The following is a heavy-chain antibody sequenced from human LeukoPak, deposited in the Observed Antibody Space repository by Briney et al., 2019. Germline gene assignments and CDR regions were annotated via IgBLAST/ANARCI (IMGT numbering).Heavy chain of an antibody. CDR1: GYPFTSYG. Sequence: ASVQVSCKTSGYPFTSYGLSWIRQAPGQGLEWIGWISPADGKTRFSQKFVGRVTLTTDTPTTTVNMELRSLRSDDTAVYYCSRARTVGYYDSSGFWGQGTLVTVSS. CDR3: SRARTVGYYDSSGF. V-gene: IGHV1-18*01. J-gene: IGHJ4*02. D-gene: IGHD3-22*01. CDR2: ISPADGKT.